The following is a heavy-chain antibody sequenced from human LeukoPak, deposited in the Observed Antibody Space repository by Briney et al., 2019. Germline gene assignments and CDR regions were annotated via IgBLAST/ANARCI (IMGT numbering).Heavy chain of an antibody. V-gene: IGHV4-59*01. CDR3: ARMEIAACPPYYYGMDV. CDR2: IHYSGST. J-gene: IGHJ6*02. D-gene: IGHD6-6*01. Sequence: SETLSLTCTVSGGSISSYYWSWIRQPPGKGLEWIGYIHYSGSTNYNPSLKSRVTISVDTSKNQFSLKLSSVTAADTAVYYCARMEIAACPPYYYGMDVWGQGTTVTVSS. CDR1: GGSISSYY.